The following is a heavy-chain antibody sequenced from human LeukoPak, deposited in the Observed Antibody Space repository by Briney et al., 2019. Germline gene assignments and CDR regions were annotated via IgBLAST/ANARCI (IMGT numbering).Heavy chain of an antibody. J-gene: IGHJ4*02. CDR3: ARGGITMVRGVITPYYFDY. D-gene: IGHD3-10*01. CDR2: IIPIFGTA. CDR1: GGTFSSYA. V-gene: IGHV1-69*13. Sequence: GASVKVSCKASGGTFSSYAISWVRQAPGQGLEWRGGIIPIFGTANYAQNFHGRVTITADESTSTAYMELSSLRSEDTAVYYCARGGITMVRGVITPYYFDYWGQGTLVTVSS.